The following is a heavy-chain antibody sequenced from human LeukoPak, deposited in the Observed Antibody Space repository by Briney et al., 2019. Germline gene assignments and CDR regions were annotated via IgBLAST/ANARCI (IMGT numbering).Heavy chain of an antibody. CDR1: GFSFSSYA. CDR3: AKEALIGVATIELDY. Sequence: PGGSLRLSCAASGFSFSSYAMSWVRQAPGKGLEWVSAISGSGGSTYYADSVEGRFTISRDNSKNTLYLQMNSLRAEDTAVYYCAKEALIGVATIELDYWGQGTLVTVSS. V-gene: IGHV3-23*01. CDR2: ISGSGGST. J-gene: IGHJ4*02. D-gene: IGHD5-12*01.